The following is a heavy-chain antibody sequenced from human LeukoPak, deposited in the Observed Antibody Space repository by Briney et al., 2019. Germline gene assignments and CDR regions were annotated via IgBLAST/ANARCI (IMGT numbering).Heavy chain of an antibody. J-gene: IGHJ3*01. CDR2: ITSGGDT. Sequence: GRSLRLSCAGSGFTFSKYDMHWVRQATGRGLEWVSDITSGGDTHYQGSVKGRFTISRDNAKNSFYLEMNSMRVGDTAVYYCVRGGPLAGHAFDVWGRGTLVTVP. CDR3: VRGGPLAGHAFDV. D-gene: IGHD6-19*01. V-gene: IGHV3-13*04. CDR1: GFTFSKYD.